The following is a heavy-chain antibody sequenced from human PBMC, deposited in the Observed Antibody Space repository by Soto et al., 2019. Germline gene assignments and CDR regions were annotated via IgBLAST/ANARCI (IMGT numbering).Heavy chain of an antibody. CDR3: APTPPDGATLFDY. Sequence: EVQLVQSGAEVKKPGATVKISCKVSGYTFTDYYMHCVQQAPGKGLAWRGLVDPEDGETIYAEKFPGRVTITADTSTDTDSMALISMRSDDTAVDHFAPTPPDGATLFDYWCQGTLVSPSS. CDR1: GYTFTDYY. J-gene: IGHJ4*02. CDR2: VDPEDGET. D-gene: IGHD2-15*01. V-gene: IGHV1-69-2*01.